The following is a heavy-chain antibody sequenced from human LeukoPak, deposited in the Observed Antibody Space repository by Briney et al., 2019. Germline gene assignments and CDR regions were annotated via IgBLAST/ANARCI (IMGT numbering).Heavy chain of an antibody. Sequence: SETLSLTCTVSGGSISSGGYYWSWIRQPPGKGLEWIGYIYYSGSTNYNPSLKSRVTISVDTSKNQFSLKLSSVTAADTAVYYCARDRELSTVGLPYGMDVWGQGTTVTVSS. D-gene: IGHD4-23*01. V-gene: IGHV4-61*08. CDR3: ARDRELSTVGLPYGMDV. CDR1: GGSISSGGYY. CDR2: IYYSGST. J-gene: IGHJ6*02.